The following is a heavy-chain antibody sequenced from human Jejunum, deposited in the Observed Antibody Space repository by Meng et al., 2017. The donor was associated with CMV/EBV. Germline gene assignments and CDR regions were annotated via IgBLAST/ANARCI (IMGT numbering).Heavy chain of an antibody. V-gene: IGHV3-11*06. D-gene: IGHD6-13*01. Sequence: GRLVGSGGGLVKPGGSLRLSCAASGFTFSDFYMSWVRQAPGKGLEWISYISSGSTSTHYADSVKGRFTIFRDNSKNTLYLQMSSLGVEDTAVYYCASGYIEGHHLGYWGQGTLVTVSS. J-gene: IGHJ4*02. CDR2: ISSGSTST. CDR1: GFTFSDFY. CDR3: ASGYIEGHHLGY.